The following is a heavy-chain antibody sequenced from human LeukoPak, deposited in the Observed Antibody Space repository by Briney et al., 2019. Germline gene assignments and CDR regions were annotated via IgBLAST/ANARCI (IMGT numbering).Heavy chain of an antibody. CDR3: AKELVTYYYHGMDV. CDR1: GFTFSSYW. V-gene: IGHV3-74*01. Sequence: PGGSLRLSCAASGFTFSSYWMHWVRQAPGKGLVWVSRINSDGSSTSYADSVKGRFTISRDNAKNTLYLQMNSLRAEDTAVYYCAKELVTYYYHGMDVWGQGTTVTVSS. CDR2: INSDGSST. D-gene: IGHD6-13*01. J-gene: IGHJ6*02.